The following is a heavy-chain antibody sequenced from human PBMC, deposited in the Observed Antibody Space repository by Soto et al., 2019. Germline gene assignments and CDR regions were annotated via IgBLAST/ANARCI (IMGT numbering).Heavy chain of an antibody. CDR2: IYWNDDK. CDR1: GFSLSTSGVV. Sequence: TLTLTCTFSGFSLSTSGVVVGWIRQPPGKALEWLAVIYWNDDKRYSPSLKSRLTITKGTSDNQVVLTMTNVDPVDTASYYCAHFNGYEEFEYWGQGTLVTVSS. CDR3: AHFNGYEEFEY. J-gene: IGHJ4*02. V-gene: IGHV2-5*01. D-gene: IGHD5-12*01.